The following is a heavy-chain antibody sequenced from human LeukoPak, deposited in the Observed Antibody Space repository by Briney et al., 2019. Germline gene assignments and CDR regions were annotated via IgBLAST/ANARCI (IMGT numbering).Heavy chain of an antibody. CDR2: INHSAST. J-gene: IGHJ4*02. V-gene: IGHV4-34*01. CDR3: ARDFWRTIFDY. Sequence: PSXTLSLTCAVYGGSFSGYYWSWIRQPPGKGLEWIGEINHSASTNYNPSLKSRVTISVDTSKNQFSLKLSSVTAADTAVYYCARDFWRTIFDYWGQGTLVTVSS. D-gene: IGHD3-3*01. CDR1: GGSFSGYY.